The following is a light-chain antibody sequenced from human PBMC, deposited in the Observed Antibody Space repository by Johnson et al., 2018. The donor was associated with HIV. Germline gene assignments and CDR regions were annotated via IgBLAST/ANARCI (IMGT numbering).Light chain of an antibody. CDR1: SSNIGNNY. V-gene: IGLV1-51*01. CDR3: GTWDSSLSAYV. Sequence: QSALTQPPSVSAAPGQKVTISCSGSSSNIGNNYVSWYQQFPGTAPKLLIYDNNKRRSGIPDRFSGAKSSTSATLAITGLQTGDEGDYCCGTWDSSLSAYVFGTGTKVTVL. J-gene: IGLJ1*01. CDR2: DNN.